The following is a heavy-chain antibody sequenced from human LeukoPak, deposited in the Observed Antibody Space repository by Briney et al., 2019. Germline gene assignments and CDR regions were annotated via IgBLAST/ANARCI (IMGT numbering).Heavy chain of an antibody. V-gene: IGHV4-59*01. CDR2: IFYSGST. CDR3: ARDAGGGSYFRQRAFDI. CDR1: GGSISGYY. Sequence: PSETLSLACTVSGGSISGYYWSWIRQPPGKGLEWITYIFYSGSTNYNPSLKSRVTISVDTSKNQFSLKLSSVTAADTAVYYCARDAGGGSYFRQRAFDIWGQGTMVTVSS. D-gene: IGHD1-26*01. J-gene: IGHJ3*02.